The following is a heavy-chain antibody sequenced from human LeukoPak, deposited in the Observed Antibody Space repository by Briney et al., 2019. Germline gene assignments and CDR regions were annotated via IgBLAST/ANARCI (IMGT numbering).Heavy chain of an antibody. V-gene: IGHV3-74*01. CDR3: VGTIASRGSEY. CDR1: GLTFSSHW. Sequence: GGSLRLSCAASGLTFSSHWMHWVRQAPGMGLVWVSRLPPDELGIIYADSVKGRFTVSRDNAKNTVYLQMNNLRVDDTAMYYCVGTIASRGSEYWGQGALVTVSS. J-gene: IGHJ4*02. D-gene: IGHD6-6*01. CDR2: LPPDELGI.